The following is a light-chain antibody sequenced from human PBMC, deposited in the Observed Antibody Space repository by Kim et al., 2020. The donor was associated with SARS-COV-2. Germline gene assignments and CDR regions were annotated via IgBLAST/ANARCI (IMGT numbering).Light chain of an antibody. CDR2: QDN. CDR3: QAWDSSTVV. Sequence: SYELTQPPSVSVSPGQTASITCSGDKLGDKYACWYQQKPGRSPVLVIYQDNKRPSGIPERFSGSNSGNTATLTISGTQAMDEADYYCQAWDSSTVVFGGGTQLTVL. CDR1: KLGDKY. V-gene: IGLV3-1*01. J-gene: IGLJ2*01.